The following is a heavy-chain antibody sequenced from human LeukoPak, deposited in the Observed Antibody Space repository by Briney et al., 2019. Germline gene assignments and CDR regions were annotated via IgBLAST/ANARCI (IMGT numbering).Heavy chain of an antibody. CDR3: ARDRYDMAAGTDDAFDF. V-gene: IGHV4-31*03. D-gene: IGHD6-13*01. Sequence: PSQTLSLTCTVSGGFLSRGGYYWSWIREHPGNGLEWTGHIYYSGSTYYNPSLQSRATISADTSKNQFSLKLSSVTAAHTAVYYCARDRYDMAAGTDDAFDFWGQGTMVTVSS. J-gene: IGHJ3*01. CDR2: IYYSGST. CDR1: GGFLSRGGYY.